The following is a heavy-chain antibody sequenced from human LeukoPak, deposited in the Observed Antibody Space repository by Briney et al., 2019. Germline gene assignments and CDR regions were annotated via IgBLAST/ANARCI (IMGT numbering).Heavy chain of an antibody. CDR2: ISAYNGNT. V-gene: IGHV1-18*01. D-gene: IGHD3-3*01. J-gene: IGHJ5*02. Sequence: GASVKVSCKGSGYTFTSYGISWVRQAPGQGLEWMGWISAYNGNTNYARKLQRRVTMTTDTSTSTAYMELRSLRSDDTAVYYCARDTNAGYDFWSGYYNEQNWFDPWGQGTLVTVSS. CDR3: ARDTNAGYDFWSGYYNEQNWFDP. CDR1: GYTFTSYG.